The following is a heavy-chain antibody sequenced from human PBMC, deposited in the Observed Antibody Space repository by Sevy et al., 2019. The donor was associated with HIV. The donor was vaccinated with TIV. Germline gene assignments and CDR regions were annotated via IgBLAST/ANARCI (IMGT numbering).Heavy chain of an antibody. Sequence: SETLSLTCVVYGESFSGFYWSWIRRPPGKGLEWIGEINDRGSTNYNPSLKSRVTLSVDTSKNQFSLKLSSVTAADTAVYYCARGGPAAGTRFYGLDVSGQGSTVTVSS. CDR1: GESFSGFY. CDR2: INDRGST. J-gene: IGHJ6*02. CDR3: ARGGPAAGTRFYGLDV. V-gene: IGHV4-34*01. D-gene: IGHD6-13*01.